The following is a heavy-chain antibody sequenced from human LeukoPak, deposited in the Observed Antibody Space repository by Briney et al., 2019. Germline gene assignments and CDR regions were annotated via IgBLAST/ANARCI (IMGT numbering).Heavy chain of an antibody. V-gene: IGHV4-34*01. Sequence: PSETLSLTCGVSGTSFTSYYWSWIRQTPGKGLEWIGEVNHNGYTNMNPSLKSRVTISVDTSKNQLSLMMTPVSAADTDVYFCARMTTGHDYWGQGTLVTVSS. CDR2: VNHNGYT. J-gene: IGHJ4*02. D-gene: IGHD4-17*01. CDR1: GTSFTSYY. CDR3: ARMTTGHDY.